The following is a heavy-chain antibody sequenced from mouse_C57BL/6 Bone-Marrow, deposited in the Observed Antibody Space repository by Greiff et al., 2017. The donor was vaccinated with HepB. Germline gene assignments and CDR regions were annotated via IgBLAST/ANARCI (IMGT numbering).Heavy chain of an antibody. Sequence: EVHLVESEGGLVQPGSSMKLSCTASGFTFSDYYMAWVRQVPEKGLEWVANINYDGSSTYYLDSLKSRFIISRDNAKNILYLQMSSLKSEDTATYYCARERYDYPYWYFDVWGTGTTVTVSS. V-gene: IGHV5-16*01. D-gene: IGHD2-4*01. CDR2: INYDGSST. CDR3: ARERYDYPYWYFDV. CDR1: GFTFSDYY. J-gene: IGHJ1*03.